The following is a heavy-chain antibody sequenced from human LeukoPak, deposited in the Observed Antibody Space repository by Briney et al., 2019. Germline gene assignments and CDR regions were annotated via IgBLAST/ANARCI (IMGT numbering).Heavy chain of an antibody. CDR2: INHSGST. Sequence: PSETLSLTCAGYGGSFSGYYWSWIRQPPGKGLEWIGEINHSGSTNYNPSLKSRVTISVDTSKNHFSLRLSSVTAADTAVYYCARGIVRWAPSFDIWGQGTMVTVSS. CDR1: GGSFSGYY. D-gene: IGHD4-23*01. J-gene: IGHJ3*02. CDR3: ARGIVRWAPSFDI. V-gene: IGHV4-34*01.